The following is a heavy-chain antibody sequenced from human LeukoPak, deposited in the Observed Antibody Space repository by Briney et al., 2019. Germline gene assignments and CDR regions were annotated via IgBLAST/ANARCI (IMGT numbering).Heavy chain of an antibody. CDR3: ARGDSSSWYYFDY. V-gene: IGHV3-11*01. Sequence: SGGSLRLSCAASGFTFSDYYMSWIRQAPGKGLEWVSYISSSGSTIYYADSVKGRFTISRVNAKNSLYLQMNSLRAEDTAVYYCARGDSSSWYYFDYWGQGTLVTVSS. CDR1: GFTFSDYY. D-gene: IGHD6-13*01. J-gene: IGHJ4*02. CDR2: ISSSGSTI.